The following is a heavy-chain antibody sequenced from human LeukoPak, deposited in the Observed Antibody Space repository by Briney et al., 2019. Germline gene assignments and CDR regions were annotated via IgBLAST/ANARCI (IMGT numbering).Heavy chain of an antibody. CDR2: MYYSGST. D-gene: IGHD1-26*01. J-gene: IGHJ4*02. CDR3: GGGGTYSQFDY. Sequence: SETLSLTCAVSGGSIRSYYWNWVRQPPGKGLEWIGYMYYSGSTNYNPSLKSRVTISGDTSNNQFSLKLSSVTAADTAVYYCGGGGTYSQFDYWGQGTLVTVPS. CDR1: GGSIRSYY. V-gene: IGHV4-59*01.